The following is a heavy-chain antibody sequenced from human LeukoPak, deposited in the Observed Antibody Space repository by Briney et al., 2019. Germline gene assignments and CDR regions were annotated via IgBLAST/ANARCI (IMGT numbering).Heavy chain of an antibody. CDR3: VKEEDCSSTSCSTNWFDP. V-gene: IGHV3-64D*06. D-gene: IGHD2-2*01. CDR1: GFTFSSYA. Sequence: PGGSLRLSCSASGFTFSSYAMHWVRQAPGKGLEYVSAISSNGGSTYYADSVKGRFTISRDNSKNTLYLQMSSLRAEDTAVYYCVKEEDCSSTSCSTNWFDPWGQGALVTVSS. J-gene: IGHJ5*02. CDR2: ISSNGGST.